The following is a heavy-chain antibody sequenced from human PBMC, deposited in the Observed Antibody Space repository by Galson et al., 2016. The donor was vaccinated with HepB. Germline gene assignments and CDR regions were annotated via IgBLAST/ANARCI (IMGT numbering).Heavy chain of an antibody. J-gene: IGHJ3*02. Sequence: SVKVSCKASGYTFTGYYMHWVRQAPGQGLEWMGWINPDSGVTSYAQKFQGRVTMTRDTSISTVDMELSRLKSDDTAIYYCARDRYSGSYYVGAFDIWGQGTMVTVS. V-gene: IGHV1-2*02. CDR3: ARDRYSGSYYVGAFDI. CDR2: INPDSGVT. D-gene: IGHD1-26*01. CDR1: GYTFTGYY.